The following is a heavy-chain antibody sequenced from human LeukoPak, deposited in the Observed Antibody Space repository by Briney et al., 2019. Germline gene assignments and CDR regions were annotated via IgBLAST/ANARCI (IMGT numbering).Heavy chain of an antibody. J-gene: IGHJ4*02. CDR1: GFTFSSYW. V-gene: IGHV3-7*03. CDR3: ARHLKTRPKSNIVVVLAAPLDF. D-gene: IGHD2-21*01. Sequence: GGSLRLSCAASGFTFSSYWMTWVRQAPGKGLEWVANIKLDGSEKYYVDSVKGRFTISRDNANNPLYLQMNSLSAEDTALYYCARHLKTRPKSNIVVVLAAPLDFWGQGTRVTVSS. CDR2: IKLDGSEK.